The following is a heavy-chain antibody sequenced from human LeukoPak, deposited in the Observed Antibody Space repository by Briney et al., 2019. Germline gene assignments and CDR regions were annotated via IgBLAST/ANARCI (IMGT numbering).Heavy chain of an antibody. D-gene: IGHD2-21*02. J-gene: IGHJ2*01. CDR2: INPSGGST. CDR3: ARGPYCGGDCYDWYFDL. V-gene: IGHV1-46*01. Sequence: ALVKVSCKASGYTFTSYYMHWVRQAPGQGLEWMGIINPSGGSTSYAQKFQGRVTMTRNTSISTAYMELSSLRSEDTAVYYCARGPYCGGDCYDWYFDLWGRGTLVTVSP. CDR1: GYTFTSYY.